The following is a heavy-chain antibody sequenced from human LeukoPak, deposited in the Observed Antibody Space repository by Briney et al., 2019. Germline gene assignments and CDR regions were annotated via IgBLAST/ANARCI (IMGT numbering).Heavy chain of an antibody. J-gene: IGHJ4*02. CDR1: GLTFSSYS. D-gene: IGHD3-3*01. V-gene: IGHV3-21*01. CDR2: ISSSSSYI. CDR3: ASNDDFWSGYYTGIANY. Sequence: GGSLRLSCAASGLTFSSYSMNWVRQAPGKGLEWDSSISSSSSYIHYADSVKGRFTISRDNAKNSLYLQMNSLRAEDTAVYYCASNDDFWSGYYTGIANYWGQGTLVTVSS.